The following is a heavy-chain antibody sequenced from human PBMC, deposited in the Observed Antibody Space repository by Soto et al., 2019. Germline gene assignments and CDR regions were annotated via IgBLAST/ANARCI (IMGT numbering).Heavy chain of an antibody. V-gene: IGHV4-31*03. CDR3: AREVQTRRAFDI. CDR1: GGSISSGGYY. Sequence: PSETLSLTCTVSGGSISSGGYYWSWIRQHPGKGLEWIGYIYYSGSTYYNPSLKSRVTISVDTSKNQFSLKLSSLTAADTAVYYCAREVQTRRAFDIWGQGTMVTVSS. D-gene: IGHD1-1*01. CDR2: IYYSGST. J-gene: IGHJ3*02.